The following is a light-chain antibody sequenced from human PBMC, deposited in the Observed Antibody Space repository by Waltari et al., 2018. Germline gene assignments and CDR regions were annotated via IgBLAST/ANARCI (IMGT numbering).Light chain of an antibody. CDR3: QQYHDLPLT. Sequence: DIQMTPSPSSLSASIGDRVTITCQASQNITNYLNWDQHKPGKAPNLLIYDSSSLETGVPSRFAGSGSATDFTFTISSLQPEDLATYYCQQYHDLPLTFGGGTKVEI. V-gene: IGKV1-33*01. CDR2: DSS. CDR1: QNITNY. J-gene: IGKJ4*01.